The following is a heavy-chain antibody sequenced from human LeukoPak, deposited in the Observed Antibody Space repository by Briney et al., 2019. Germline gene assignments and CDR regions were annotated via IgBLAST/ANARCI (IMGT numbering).Heavy chain of an antibody. J-gene: IGHJ4*02. Sequence: PGASLRLSCAASGFTVSSNYMSWVRQGPEKGLEWVSIIYSGGNTYYADSVKGRFTISRDNSKNTLYLQMNSLRAEDTAVYYCARTLAGTGNYFDYWGQGTLVTVSS. CDR2: IYSGGNT. CDR1: GFTVSSNY. D-gene: IGHD6-19*01. CDR3: ARTLAGTGNYFDY. V-gene: IGHV3-53*01.